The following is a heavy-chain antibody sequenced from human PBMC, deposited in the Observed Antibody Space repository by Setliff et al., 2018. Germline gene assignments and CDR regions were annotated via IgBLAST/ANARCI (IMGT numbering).Heavy chain of an antibody. CDR3: ARYDSSGYHYYYGMDV. CDR1: GYSFTSYW. Sequence: GESLKISCKGSGYSFTSYWIGWVRQMPGKGLEWMGIICPGDSDTRYSPSFQGQVTISADKSISTAYLQWSSLKASDTAMYYCARYDSSGYHYYYGMDVWGQGTTVTVSS. D-gene: IGHD3-22*01. V-gene: IGHV5-51*01. CDR2: ICPGDSDT. J-gene: IGHJ6*02.